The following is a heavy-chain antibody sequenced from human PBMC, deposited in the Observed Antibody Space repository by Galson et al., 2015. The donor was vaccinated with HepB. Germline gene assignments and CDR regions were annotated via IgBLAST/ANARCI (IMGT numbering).Heavy chain of an antibody. Sequence: GGSFSGYYWSWIRQPPGKGLEWIGEINHSGSTNYNPSLKSRVTISVDTSKNQFSLKLSSVTAADTAVYYCARGVPRMYRFGEKFDYWGQGTLVTVSS. CDR3: ARGVPRMYRFGEKFDY. D-gene: IGHD3-10*01. CDR1: GGSFSGYY. CDR2: INHSGST. J-gene: IGHJ4*02. V-gene: IGHV4-34*01.